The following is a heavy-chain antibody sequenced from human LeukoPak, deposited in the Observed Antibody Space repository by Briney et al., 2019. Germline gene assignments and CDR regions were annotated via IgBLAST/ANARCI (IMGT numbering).Heavy chain of an antibody. Sequence: ASVKVSCKASGYTFTSYYMHWVRQAPGQGLEWMGTINPSGGSTSYAQKFQGRVTMTRDTSTSTVYMELSSLRSEDTAVYYCARSPKRPMIVVVSNAFDIWGQGTMVTVSS. D-gene: IGHD3-22*01. J-gene: IGHJ3*02. CDR2: INPSGGST. CDR1: GYTFTSYY. V-gene: IGHV1-46*01. CDR3: ARSPKRPMIVVVSNAFDI.